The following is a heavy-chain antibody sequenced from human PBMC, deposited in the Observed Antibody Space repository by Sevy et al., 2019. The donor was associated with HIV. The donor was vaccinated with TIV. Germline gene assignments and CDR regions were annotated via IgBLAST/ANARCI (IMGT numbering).Heavy chain of an antibody. CDR2: ISYIGST. D-gene: IGHD6-13*01. J-gene: IGHJ4*02. Sequence: SETLSLTCTVSGGSLSSGSYYWSWIRQPQGKGLEWIGYISYIGSTNYNPSLKSRVTISVDTSKNQLSLRLTSVTAADTAVYYCVRDRIAAAGGYFDNWGQGTLVTVSS. CDR3: VRDRIAAAGGYFDN. CDR1: GGSLSSGSYY. V-gene: IGHV4-61*01.